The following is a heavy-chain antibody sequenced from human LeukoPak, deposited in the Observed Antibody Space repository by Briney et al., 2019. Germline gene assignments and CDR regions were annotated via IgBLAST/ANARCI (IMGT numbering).Heavy chain of an antibody. Sequence: PSGTLSLTCGVSGXSISGTNWWSWVRQPPGQGLEWIGEINHSGSTNYNPSLKSRVTISVDTSKNQFSLKLSSVTAADTAVYYCARAPPYFDYWGQGTLVTVSS. J-gene: IGHJ4*02. CDR3: ARAPPYFDY. CDR1: GXSISGTNW. CDR2: INHSGST. V-gene: IGHV4-4*02.